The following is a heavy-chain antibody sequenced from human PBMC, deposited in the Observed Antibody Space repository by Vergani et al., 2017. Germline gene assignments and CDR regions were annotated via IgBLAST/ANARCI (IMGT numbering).Heavy chain of an antibody. V-gene: IGHV1-18*01. CDR1: GYTFTSYG. CDR2: ISAYNGNT. Sequence: QVQLVQSGAEVKKPGASVKVSCKASGYTFTSYGISWVRQAPGQGLEWMGWISAYNGNTNYAQKLQGRVTMTTDTSTSTAYMELRSLRSDDTAVYYCARTYYDFWSGYYMDYYYYMDVWGKGTTVTVSS. CDR3: ARTYYDFWSGYYMDYYYYMDV. D-gene: IGHD3-3*01. J-gene: IGHJ6*03.